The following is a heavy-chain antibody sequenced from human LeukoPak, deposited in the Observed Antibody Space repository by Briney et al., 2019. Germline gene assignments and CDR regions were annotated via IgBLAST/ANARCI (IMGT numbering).Heavy chain of an antibody. V-gene: IGHV3-30-3*01. Sequence: GGSLRLSCAASGFTFSDYAMHWVRQAPAKGLEWVAVISYDGSNKYYADSVKGRFTISRDNSKNTLYLQMNSLRAEDTAVYYCARDSLPRVFLPGGYFQHWGQGTLVTVSS. CDR3: ARDSLPRVFLPGGYFQH. J-gene: IGHJ1*01. D-gene: IGHD3-10*01. CDR2: ISYDGSNK. CDR1: GFTFSDYA.